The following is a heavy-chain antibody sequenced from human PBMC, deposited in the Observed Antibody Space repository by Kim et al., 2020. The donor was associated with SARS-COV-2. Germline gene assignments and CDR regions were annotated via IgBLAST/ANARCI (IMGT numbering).Heavy chain of an antibody. CDR3: ARDYPGIAVAGTGYYYYGMDV. Sequence: SETLSLTCTVSGGSISSYYWSWIRQPPGKGLEWIGYIYYSGSTNYNPSLKSRVTISVDTSKNQFSLKLSSVTAADTAVYYCARDYPGIAVAGTGYYYYGMDVWGQGTTVTVSS. D-gene: IGHD6-19*01. CDR1: GGSISSYY. V-gene: IGHV4-59*01. CDR2: IYYSGST. J-gene: IGHJ6*02.